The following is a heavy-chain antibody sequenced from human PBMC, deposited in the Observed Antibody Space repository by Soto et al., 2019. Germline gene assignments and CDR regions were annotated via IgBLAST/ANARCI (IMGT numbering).Heavy chain of an antibody. V-gene: IGHV4-59*01. CDR2: IHYSGST. J-gene: IGHJ4*02. Sequence: QVQLQESGPGLVKPSETLSLTCTVSGGSISSYYWSWIRQPPGKGLEWIGYIHYSGSTNYNPSLMSRVTISVDTSRNQFSLKLSSVTAADTAVYYCARDTGGVDYWGQGTLVTVSS. D-gene: IGHD1-26*01. CDR3: ARDTGGVDY. CDR1: GGSISSYY.